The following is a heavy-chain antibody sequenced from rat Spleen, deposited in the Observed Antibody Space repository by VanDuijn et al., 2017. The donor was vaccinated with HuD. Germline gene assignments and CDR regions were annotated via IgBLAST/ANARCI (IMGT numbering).Heavy chain of an antibody. J-gene: IGHJ1*01. Sequence: EVQLVESGGGLVQPGRSLKLSCAASGFTFSDYNMAWVRQTPKKGLEWVATIIYDGSRTYYRDSVKGRFTISRDNAKSTLYLQMDSLRSEDTATYYCARQGRYVSYGGLHWYFDFWGPGTMVTVSS. D-gene: IGHD1-6*01. CDR1: GFTFSDYN. CDR3: ARQGRYVSYGGLHWYFDF. V-gene: IGHV5-7*01. CDR2: IIYDGSRT.